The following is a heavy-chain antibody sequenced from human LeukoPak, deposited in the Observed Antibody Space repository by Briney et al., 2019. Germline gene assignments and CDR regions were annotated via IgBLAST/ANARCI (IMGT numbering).Heavy chain of an antibody. D-gene: IGHD5-18*01. CDR3: AKEYYRGYSSGPFDY. CDR1: GFTFSSYA. Sequence: PGGSLRLSCAASGFTFSSYAMSWVRQAPGKGLGWVSAISGSGGSTYYADSAKGRFTISRDKSKNPLYPQMNSLRAEDPAVYYCAKEYYRGYSSGPFDYWGQGTLVTVSS. CDR2: ISGSGGST. J-gene: IGHJ4*02. V-gene: IGHV3-23*01.